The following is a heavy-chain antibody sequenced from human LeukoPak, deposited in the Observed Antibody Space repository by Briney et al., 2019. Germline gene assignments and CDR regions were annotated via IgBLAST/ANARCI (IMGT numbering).Heavy chain of an antibody. Sequence: GESLRISCKGSGYSFTSYWITWVRQMPGKGLEWMGRIDPSESYTNYSPSFQAHLTISADKAITPAYLQWSSLKASDTAMYYCARLEGGVIVDYWSQGTLVTVSS. V-gene: IGHV5-10-1*01. CDR3: ARLEGGVIVDY. D-gene: IGHD3-16*02. CDR1: GYSFTSYW. J-gene: IGHJ4*02. CDR2: IDPSESYT.